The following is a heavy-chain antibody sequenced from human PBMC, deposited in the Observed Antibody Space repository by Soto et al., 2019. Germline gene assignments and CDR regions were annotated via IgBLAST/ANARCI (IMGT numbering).Heavy chain of an antibody. Sequence: EVQLVESGGGLVKPGGSLRLSCAASGFTFSSYSMNWVRQAPGKGLERVSSISSSSSYIYYSDSVKGRFTISRDNAKNSLYLQMNSLRAEDTAAYYCARDQPGYSYGYGLGYWGQGTLVTVSS. D-gene: IGHD5-18*01. V-gene: IGHV3-21*01. CDR3: ARDQPGYSYGYGLGY. J-gene: IGHJ4*02. CDR2: ISSSSSYI. CDR1: GFTFSSYS.